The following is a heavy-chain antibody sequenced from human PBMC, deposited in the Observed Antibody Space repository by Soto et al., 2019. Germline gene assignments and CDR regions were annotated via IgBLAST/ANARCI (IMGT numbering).Heavy chain of an antibody. CDR3: ARDRTGTTLGYFDY. CDR2: ILPVSGTT. CDR1: GGTFSTFP. J-gene: IGHJ4*01. Sequence: ASVKVSCKSSGGTFSTFPINWVRQAPGQGLEWMGAILPVSGTTNYAQKFQGRVTFSADESTTTAYMEVSSLRSEDTAVYYCARDRTGTTLGYFDYWG. D-gene: IGHD1-7*01. V-gene: IGHV1-69*13.